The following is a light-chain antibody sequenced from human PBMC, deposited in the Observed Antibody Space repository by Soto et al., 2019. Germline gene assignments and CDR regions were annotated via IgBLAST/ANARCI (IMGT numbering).Light chain of an antibody. Sequence: DIQMTQSPSSLSASVGDRVNITCRASQSISSYLNWYQQKPGKAPNLLVYAASRLQSGVPSRFSVTGYGTDFTLTISSLQPEDFATYYCQQSFRTPFTFGPGNKLDIK. CDR2: AAS. CDR3: QQSFRTPFT. V-gene: IGKV1-39*01. CDR1: QSISSY. J-gene: IGKJ3*01.